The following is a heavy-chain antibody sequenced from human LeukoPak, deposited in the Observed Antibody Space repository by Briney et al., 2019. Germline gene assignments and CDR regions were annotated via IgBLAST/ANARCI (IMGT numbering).Heavy chain of an antibody. J-gene: IGHJ4*02. CDR2: IWYDGSNK. Sequence: GGSLRLSCAASGFTFSSYGMHWVRQAPGKGLEWVAVIWYDGSNKYYADSVKGRFTVSRDNSKNTLYLQMNSLRAEDTAVYYCARDRDSGGILDYGGRGTLVPVSS. V-gene: IGHV3-33*01. D-gene: IGHD6-19*01. CDR3: ARDRDSGGILDY. CDR1: GFTFSSYG.